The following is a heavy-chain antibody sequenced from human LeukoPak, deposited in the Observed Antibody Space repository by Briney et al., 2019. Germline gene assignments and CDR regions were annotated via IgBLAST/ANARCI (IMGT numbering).Heavy chain of an antibody. CDR2: IWYDGSNK. V-gene: IGHV3-33*01. Sequence: GGSLRLSCAASGFTFSSYGMHWVRQAPGKGLEWVAVIWYDGSNKYYADSVKGRFTISRDNSKNTLYLQMNSLRAEDTAVYYCARDSKYYDFWSGYPPTYYCYGMDVWGQGTTVTVSS. CDR1: GFTFSSYG. D-gene: IGHD3-3*01. CDR3: ARDSKYYDFWSGYPPTYYCYGMDV. J-gene: IGHJ6*02.